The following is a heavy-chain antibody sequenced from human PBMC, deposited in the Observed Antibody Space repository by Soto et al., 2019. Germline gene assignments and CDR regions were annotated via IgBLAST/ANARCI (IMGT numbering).Heavy chain of an antibody. CDR3: ARDREVVVAATSYYYYGMDV. D-gene: IGHD2-15*01. J-gene: IGHJ6*02. CDR1: GYTFTSYG. V-gene: IGHV1-18*04. CDR2: ISAYNGNT. Sequence: VSVKVSCKASGYTFTSYGISWVRQAPGQGLEWMGWISAYNGNTNYAQKLQGRVTMTTDTSTSTAYMELRSLRSDDTAVYYCARDREVVVAATSYYYYGMDVWGQGTTVTVSS.